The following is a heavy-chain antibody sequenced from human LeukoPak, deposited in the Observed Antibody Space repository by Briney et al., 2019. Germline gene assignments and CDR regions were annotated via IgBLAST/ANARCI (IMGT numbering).Heavy chain of an antibody. D-gene: IGHD3-9*01. CDR1: GFTFSNYA. CDR2: ISGSGGDT. J-gene: IGHJ4*02. Sequence: PGGSLRLSCAASGFTFSNYAMSWVRQAPGKGLEWVSAISGSGGDTYYADSVKGRFTISRDNSKNTLYLHMNSLRAEDTAVYYCAKRYNTLTSYSSHCDYWGQGTLVTVSS. CDR3: AKRYNTLTSYSSHCDY. V-gene: IGHV3-23*01.